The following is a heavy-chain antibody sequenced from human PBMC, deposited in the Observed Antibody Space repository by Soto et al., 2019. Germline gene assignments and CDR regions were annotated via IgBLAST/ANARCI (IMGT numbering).Heavy chain of an antibody. D-gene: IGHD3-9*01. V-gene: IGHV2-5*08. CDR2: IYWDDSK. J-gene: IGHJ4*02. CDR1: GGSISSGDYY. CDR3: AHKGPEDWPLDY. Sequence: TLSLTCTVSGGSISSGDYYWSWIRQPPGKALEWLAVIYWDDSKHYSPSLRSRLTITKDTSKNQVVLTMTNMDPMDTGTYYCAHKGPEDWPLDYWGQGTLVTSPQ.